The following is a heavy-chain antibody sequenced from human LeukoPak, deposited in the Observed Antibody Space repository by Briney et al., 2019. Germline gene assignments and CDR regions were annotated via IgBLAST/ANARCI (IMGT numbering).Heavy chain of an antibody. V-gene: IGHV3-7*05. Sequence: GGSLRLSCAASGFTFSDYWMTWVRQAPGKGLEWVANINQDGSEIYYVDSVEGRFSISRDNAKKSLYLQMNSLRAEDTAMYYCERPRLTKAVPGPRKDFDYWGQGTLVTVSS. CDR3: ERPRLTKAVPGPRKDFDY. J-gene: IGHJ4*02. D-gene: IGHD6-19*01. CDR1: GFTFSDYW. CDR2: INQDGSEI.